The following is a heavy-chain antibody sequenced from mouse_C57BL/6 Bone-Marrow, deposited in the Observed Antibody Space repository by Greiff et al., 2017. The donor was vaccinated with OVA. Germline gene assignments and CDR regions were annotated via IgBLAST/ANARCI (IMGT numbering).Heavy chain of an antibody. J-gene: IGHJ2*01. Sequence: QVQLQQSGAELVRPRASVKMSCKASGYTFTSYNMPWVKQTPRQGLEWIGAIYPGNGATSYNQKFKGKATLTVDKSSSTAYMQLSSLTSEDSAVYFCARSGTRYFDYWGQGTTLTVSS. CDR3: ARSGTRYFDY. D-gene: IGHD3-1*01. V-gene: IGHV1-12*01. CDR2: IYPGNGAT. CDR1: GYTFTSYN.